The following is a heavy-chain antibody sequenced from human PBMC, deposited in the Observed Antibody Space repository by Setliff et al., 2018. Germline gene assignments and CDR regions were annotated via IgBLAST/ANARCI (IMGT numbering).Heavy chain of an antibody. CDR3: ARGGERYHAAS. Sequence: TSETLSLTCAVSGVSVNSLTWWSWVRQPPGKGLEWIGHIYHDGNTKYNPSVNYNPSLKSRVTISIDKSKNQFSLNLSSVTAADTAVYYCARGGERYHAASWGQGLLVTVSS. CDR2: IYHDGNTKYNPSV. V-gene: IGHV4-4*02. J-gene: IGHJ5*02. CDR1: GVSVNSLTW. D-gene: IGHD2-2*01.